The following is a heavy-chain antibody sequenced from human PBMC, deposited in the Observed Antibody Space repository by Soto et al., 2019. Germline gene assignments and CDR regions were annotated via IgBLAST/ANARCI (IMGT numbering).Heavy chain of an antibody. V-gene: IGHV4-30-2*01. CDR1: GGSISSGGYS. CDR2: IYHSGST. D-gene: IGHD5-12*01. CDR3: ARRRGFPYYYGMDV. Sequence: QLQLQESGSGLVKPSQTLSLTCAVYGGSISSGGYSWSWIRQPPGKGLEWIGYIYHSGSTYYNPSLKSRVTISVDRSKNQFSLKLSSVTAADTAVYYCARRRGFPYYYGMDVWGQGTTVTVSS. J-gene: IGHJ6*02.